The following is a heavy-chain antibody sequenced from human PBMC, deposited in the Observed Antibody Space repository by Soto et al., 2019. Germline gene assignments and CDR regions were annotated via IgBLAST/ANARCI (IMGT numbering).Heavy chain of an antibody. CDR1: GGSISSGGYY. V-gene: IGHV4-31*03. J-gene: IGHJ3*02. Sequence: PSETLSLTCTVSGGSISSGGYYWSLIRQHPGKGLEWIGYIYYSGSTYYNPSLKSRVTISVDTSKNQFSLKLSSVTAADTAVYCCAREDIVVVPAAMPGAFDIWGQGTMVTVSS. CDR3: AREDIVVVPAAMPGAFDI. D-gene: IGHD2-2*01. CDR2: IYYSGST.